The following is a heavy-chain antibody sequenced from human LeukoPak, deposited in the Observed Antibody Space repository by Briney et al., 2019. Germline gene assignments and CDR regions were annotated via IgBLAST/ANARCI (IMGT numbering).Heavy chain of an antibody. J-gene: IGHJ1*01. Sequence: PGGSLRLSCAASGFTFSSYAMSWVRQAPGKGLEWVSAISGSGGSTYYADSVKGRFTISRDNSKNTLYLQMNSLRAEDTAVYYCAKSPPVVAATRAEYFQHWGQGTLVTVPS. D-gene: IGHD2-15*01. CDR2: ISGSGGST. V-gene: IGHV3-23*01. CDR3: AKSPPVVAATRAEYFQH. CDR1: GFTFSSYA.